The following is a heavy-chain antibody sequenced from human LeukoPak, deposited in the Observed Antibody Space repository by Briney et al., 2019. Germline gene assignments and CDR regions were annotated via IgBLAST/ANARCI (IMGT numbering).Heavy chain of an antibody. J-gene: IGHJ4*02. CDR1: GGSISSDVYS. D-gene: IGHD2-2*01. V-gene: IGHV4-30-2*01. Sequence: SQTLSLTCAVSGGSISSDVYSWSWIRQPPEKGLEWIGFIYHSGSTYYNPSLTSRLTISMDSSKNQFSLRLSSVTAADTAVYYCARRICGTTCYAGFDYWGQGTLVTVSS. CDR3: ARRICGTTCYAGFDY. CDR2: IYHSGST.